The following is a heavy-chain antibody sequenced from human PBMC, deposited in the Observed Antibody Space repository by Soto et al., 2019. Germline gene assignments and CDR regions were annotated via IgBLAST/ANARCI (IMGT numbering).Heavy chain of an antibody. V-gene: IGHV1-18*01. Sequence: EASLKVSCKASGYTFTRSGISWVRQAPGQGLEWMGWISTYNGDTNYAQTFQGRVTMTTDTSTSTVHMEVRSLRSDDTAVYYCARDGVAPYYYYGMDVWGQGTPVTVSS. CDR1: GYTFTRSG. D-gene: IGHD5-12*01. CDR3: ARDGVAPYYYYGMDV. J-gene: IGHJ6*02. CDR2: ISTYNGDT.